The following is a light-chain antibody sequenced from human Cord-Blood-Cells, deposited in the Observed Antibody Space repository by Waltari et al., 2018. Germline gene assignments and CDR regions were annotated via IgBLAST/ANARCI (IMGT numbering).Light chain of an antibody. J-gene: IGLJ3*02. Sequence: QSVLTQPPSASGTPGQRVTIPCSGSSSTIGSTTVNWYQQLPGTAPKLLIYSNNQRPSGVPDRFSGSKSGTSASLAISGLQSEDEADYYCAAWDDSLNVWVFGGGTKLTVL. CDR3: AAWDDSLNVWV. CDR2: SNN. V-gene: IGLV1-44*01. CDR1: SSTIGSTT.